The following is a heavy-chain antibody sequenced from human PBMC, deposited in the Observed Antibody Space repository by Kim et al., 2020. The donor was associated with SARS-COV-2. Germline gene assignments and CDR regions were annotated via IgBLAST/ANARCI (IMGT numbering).Heavy chain of an antibody. D-gene: IGHD5-12*01. CDR2: DDST. CDR3: VKGAWLDY. Sequence: DDSTYYEKSVKGRFTVSRDSARNTWYVQMKSLRAGDTAVYYCVKGAWLDYWGPGTLVSVSS. J-gene: IGHJ4*02. V-gene: IGHV3-23*01.